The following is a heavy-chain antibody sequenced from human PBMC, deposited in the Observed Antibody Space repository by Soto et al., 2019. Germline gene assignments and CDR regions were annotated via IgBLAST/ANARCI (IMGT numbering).Heavy chain of an antibody. CDR1: GFTFSSYE. Sequence: GGSLRLSCAASGFTFSSYEMNWVRQAPGKGREWVSYISSSGSTIYYTDSVKGRFTISRDNAKNSLYLQMNSLKAEDTAVYSCARGGDIRAYYYYGMDVWGQGTTLTVSS. J-gene: IGHJ6*02. CDR2: ISSSGSTI. CDR3: ARGGDIRAYYYYGMDV. V-gene: IGHV3-48*03. D-gene: IGHD3-16*01.